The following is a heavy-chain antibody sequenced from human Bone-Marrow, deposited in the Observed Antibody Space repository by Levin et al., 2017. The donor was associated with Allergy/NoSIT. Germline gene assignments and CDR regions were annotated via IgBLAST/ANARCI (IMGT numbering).Heavy chain of an antibody. J-gene: IGHJ3*02. D-gene: IGHD1-26*01. Sequence: GGSLRLSCTASGFTFGDYAMSWFRQAPGKGLEWVGFIRSKAYGGTTEYAASVKGRFTISRDDSKSIAYLQMNSLKTEDTAVYYCTRDRGGSYYIWAFDIWGQGTMVTVSS. CDR3: TRDRGGSYYIWAFDI. CDR2: IRSKAYGGTT. V-gene: IGHV3-49*03. CDR1: GFTFGDYA.